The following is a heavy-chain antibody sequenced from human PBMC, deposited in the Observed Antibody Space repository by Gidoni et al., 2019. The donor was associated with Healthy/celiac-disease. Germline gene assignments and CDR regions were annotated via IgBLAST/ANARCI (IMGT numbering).Heavy chain of an antibody. CDR2: ISGSGGST. J-gene: IGHJ4*02. CDR1: GSTFCSDA. Sequence: EVQLLESVGGLVQPGGSLRLSCAASGSTFCSDAMSWVRQAPGKGLEWVSGISGSGGSTYYADSVRGRFTSSRDNSKNTRYLQMNHLRAEDTAVYYCAPRDLSTAWGQGTLVTVSS. V-gene: IGHV3-23*01. CDR3: APRDLSTA.